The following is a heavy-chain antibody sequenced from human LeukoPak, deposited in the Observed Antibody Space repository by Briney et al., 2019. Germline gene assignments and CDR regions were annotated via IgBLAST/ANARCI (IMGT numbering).Heavy chain of an antibody. CDR3: AKEEYSGSLLTLDY. J-gene: IGHJ4*02. CDR2: ISGSDGST. D-gene: IGHD1-26*01. CDR1: GFTFSHDW. V-gene: IGHV3-23*01. Sequence: GGSLRLSCAASGFTFSHDWMSWVRQAPGKGLEWVSAISGSDGSTYYTDSVKGRFTISRDNSRNTLYLQLNSLRAEDTAVYYCAKEEYSGSLLTLDYWGQGTLVTVSS.